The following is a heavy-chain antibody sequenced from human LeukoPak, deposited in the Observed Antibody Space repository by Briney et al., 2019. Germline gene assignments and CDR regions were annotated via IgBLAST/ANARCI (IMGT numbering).Heavy chain of an antibody. V-gene: IGHV4-4*07. CDR2: IYTSGST. CDR3: ARDRRTHYYDSSGLEY. Sequence: SETLSLTCTVSGGSISSYYWSWIRQPAGKGLEWIGRIYTSGSTNYNPSLKSRVTMSVDTSKNQFSLKLSSVTAADTAVYYCARDRRTHYYDSSGLEYWGQGTLVTVSS. CDR1: GGSISSYY. J-gene: IGHJ4*02. D-gene: IGHD3-22*01.